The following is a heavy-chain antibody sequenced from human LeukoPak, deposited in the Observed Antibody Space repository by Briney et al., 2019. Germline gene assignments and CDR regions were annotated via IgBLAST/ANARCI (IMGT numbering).Heavy chain of an antibody. D-gene: IGHD3-10*01. CDR3: AKGSLLLWFGELSYGMDV. J-gene: IGHJ6*02. CDR2: ISYDGSNK. CDR1: GFTFSSYG. Sequence: PGGSLRLSCAASGFTFSSYGMHWVRQAPGKGLEWVAVISYDGSNKYYADSVKGRFTISRDNSKNTLYLQMNSLRAEDTAVYYCAKGSLLLWFGELSYGMDVWGQGTTVTVSS. V-gene: IGHV3-30*18.